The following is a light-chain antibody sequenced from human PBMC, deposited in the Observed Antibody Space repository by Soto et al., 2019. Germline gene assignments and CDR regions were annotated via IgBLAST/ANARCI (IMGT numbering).Light chain of an antibody. CDR3: QQYFSTPHT. V-gene: IGKV4-1*01. CDR2: WAS. CDR1: QNVLYSSNNKNY. J-gene: IGKJ3*01. Sequence: DFVMTQSPDSLAVSLGERATINCKSSQNVLYSSNNKNYLAWYQQKPRQPPKLLIYWASTRNSGVPDRFSGSGYGTDFPLTISRLQAEDVAVYYCQQYFSTPHTFGPGTKVDI.